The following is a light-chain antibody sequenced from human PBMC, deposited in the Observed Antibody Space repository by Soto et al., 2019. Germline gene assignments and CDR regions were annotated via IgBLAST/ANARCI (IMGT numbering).Light chain of an antibody. J-gene: IGLJ2*01. V-gene: IGLV2-14*01. CDR2: DVS. CDR3: SSYTSSSTVV. Sequence: QSALTQPASVSGSPGQSITISCTGTSSDVGGYNSVSWYQQHPGKAPKLMIYDVSNRPSGVSNRFSGSKSGNTASLTISGLQAENEAYYYCSSYTSSSTVVFGGGTQLTVL. CDR1: SSDVGGYNS.